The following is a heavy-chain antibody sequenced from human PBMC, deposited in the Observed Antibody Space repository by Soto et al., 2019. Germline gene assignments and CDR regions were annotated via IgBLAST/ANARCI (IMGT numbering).Heavy chain of an antibody. CDR1: GDSVSRNSAA. D-gene: IGHD1-26*01. CDR2: TYYRSKWYN. Sequence: SQTLSLTCAISGDSVSRNSAAWNWIRQSPSRGLEWLGRTYYRSKWYNDYAVSVKSRITINPDTSKNQFSLQLDSVTPEDTAVYYCARDLRAREDYYYGMDVWGQGTTVTVS. V-gene: IGHV6-1*01. CDR3: ARDLRAREDYYYGMDV. J-gene: IGHJ6*02.